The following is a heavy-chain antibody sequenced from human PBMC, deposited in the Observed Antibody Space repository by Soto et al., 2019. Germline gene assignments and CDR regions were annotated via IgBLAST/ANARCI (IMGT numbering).Heavy chain of an antibody. D-gene: IGHD2-15*01. CDR2: INSDGSST. V-gene: IGHV3-74*01. Sequence: EAQLVESGGGLVQPGGSLRLSCAASGFTFSSYWMHWVRQAPGKGLVWVSRINSDGSSTSYADSVKGRVTISRDNAKNTLYLQMNSLRAEDTAVYYCVRTSLVVAAATREDYWGQGTLVTVSS. J-gene: IGHJ4*02. CDR3: VRTSLVVAAATREDY. CDR1: GFTFSSYW.